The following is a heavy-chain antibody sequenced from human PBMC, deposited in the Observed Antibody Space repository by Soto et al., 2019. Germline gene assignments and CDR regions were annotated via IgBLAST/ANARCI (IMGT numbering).Heavy chain of an antibody. V-gene: IGHV1-18*01. CDR2: ISAYNGNT. D-gene: IGHD2-21*02. Sequence: ASVKVSCKASGYTFTSYGISWVRQAPGQGIEWMGWISAYNGNTNYAQKLQGRVTMTTDTSTSTAYMELRSLRSDDTAVYYCARSAMVIVVVTALPDFFDYWGQGTLVTVSS. J-gene: IGHJ4*02. CDR3: ARSAMVIVVVTALPDFFDY. CDR1: GYTFTSYG.